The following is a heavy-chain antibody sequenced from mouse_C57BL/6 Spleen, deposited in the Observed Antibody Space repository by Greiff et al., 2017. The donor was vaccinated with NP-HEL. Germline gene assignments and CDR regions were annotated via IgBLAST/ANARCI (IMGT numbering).Heavy chain of an antibody. CDR1: GYTFTDYN. V-gene: IGHV1-18*01. J-gene: IGHJ1*03. CDR2: INPNNGGT. D-gene: IGHD1-1*01. Sequence: VQLKESGPELVKPGASVKIPCKASGYTFTDYNMDWVKQSHGKSLEWIGDINPNNGGTNYNEKFKSKATLTVDKSSSTAYMQLSSLTSEDSAVYYCARDYYGSSLSYWYFDVWGTGTTVTVSS. CDR3: ARDYYGSSLSYWYFDV.